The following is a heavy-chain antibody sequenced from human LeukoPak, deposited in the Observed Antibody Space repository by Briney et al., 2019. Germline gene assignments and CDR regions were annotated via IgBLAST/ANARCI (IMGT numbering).Heavy chain of an antibody. D-gene: IGHD3-9*01. CDR2: FDPEDGET. J-gene: IGHJ4*02. CDR1: GYTLTELS. V-gene: IGHV1-24*01. Sequence: ASVKVSCKVSGYTLTELSMHWVRQAPGKGLEWMGGFDPEDGETIYAQKFQGRVTMTEDTSTDTAYMELSSLRSEDTVVFYWQTTPYDILTGYSYFDYWGQGTLVTVSS. CDR3: QTTPYDILTGYSYFDY.